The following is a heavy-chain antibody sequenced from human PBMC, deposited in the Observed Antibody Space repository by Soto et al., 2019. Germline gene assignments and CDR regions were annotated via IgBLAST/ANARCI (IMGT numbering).Heavy chain of an antibody. J-gene: IGHJ6*02. V-gene: IGHV1-18*01. CDR1: GFTFSNYV. CDR3: ARDIESVTAKHFFYYYAMDV. Sequence: GASVKVSCKASGFTFSNYVLNWVRQAPGQGLEWMGWVSANNGHTNYAQNLQGRVSMTTDTSTSTAYMELRGLTFDETAVYYCARDIESVTAKHFFYYYAMDVWGQGTTVTVSS. D-gene: IGHD2-8*01. CDR2: VSANNGHT.